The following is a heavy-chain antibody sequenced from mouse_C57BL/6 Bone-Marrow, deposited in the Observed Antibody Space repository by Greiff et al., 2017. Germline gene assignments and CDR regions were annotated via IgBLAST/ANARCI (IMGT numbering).Heavy chain of an antibody. V-gene: IGHV1-7*01. J-gene: IGHJ2*01. Sequence: HVHVKPSGAELAKPGASVKLSCKASGYTFTSYWMHWVKQRPGQGLEWIGYINPRSGYTKYNQKFKDKATLTADKSSSTTYMQLSSLTYEDSAVYYCARSWDGFDYGGQGTTLTVSS. D-gene: IGHD4-1*01. CDR3: ARSWDGFDY. CDR1: GYTFTSYW. CDR2: INPRSGYT.